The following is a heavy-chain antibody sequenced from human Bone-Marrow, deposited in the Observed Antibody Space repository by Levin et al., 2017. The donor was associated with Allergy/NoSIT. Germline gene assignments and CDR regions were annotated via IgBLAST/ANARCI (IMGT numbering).Heavy chain of an antibody. CDR3: ARKRSYDYVSGSSGVFDI. Sequence: PGGSLRLSCKGSGSSFTNYWIGWVRQMPGDGLEWMGIIYPGDSDTRYSPSFQGQVTISAEKAITTAYLQWSALKASDTAMYYCARKRSYDYVSGSSGVFDIRGQGTMVTVSS. J-gene: IGHJ3*02. D-gene: IGHD3-16*01. CDR2: IYPGDSDT. V-gene: IGHV5-51*01. CDR1: GSSFTNYW.